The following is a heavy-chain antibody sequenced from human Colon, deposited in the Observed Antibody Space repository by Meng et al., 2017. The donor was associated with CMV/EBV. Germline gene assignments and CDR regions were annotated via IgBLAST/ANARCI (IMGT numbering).Heavy chain of an antibody. Sequence: SETLSLTCTVSGDSLRDHYWSWIRQPPGKGLEWMGYVYYSGRATYSPSLRSRITISVDTSRNQISLKLRSVTAADTAMYFCARGVGHATNNSLDHWGQGTLVTVSS. J-gene: IGHJ4*02. CDR1: GDSLRDHY. V-gene: IGHV4-59*11. D-gene: IGHD1-1*01. CDR2: VYYSGRA. CDR3: ARGVGHATNNSLDH.